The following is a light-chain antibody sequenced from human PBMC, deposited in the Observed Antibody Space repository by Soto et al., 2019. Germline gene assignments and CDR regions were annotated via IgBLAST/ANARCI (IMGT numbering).Light chain of an antibody. J-gene: IGKJ2*01. CDR2: GAS. Sequence: EIVMTQSPATLCLSPGERAALSCRASQSINSELAWYQQKPGQPPRLLTYGASTRATGVPARFTGSESGSEFTLTISGLQSEDFAVYYCQQGHNWPLTFGQGTRLEI. V-gene: IGKV3-15*01. CDR1: QSINSE. CDR3: QQGHNWPLT.